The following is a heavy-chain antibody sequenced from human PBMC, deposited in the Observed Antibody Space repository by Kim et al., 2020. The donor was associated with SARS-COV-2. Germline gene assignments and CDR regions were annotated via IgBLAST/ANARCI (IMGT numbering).Heavy chain of an antibody. CDR2: ISAYNGNT. D-gene: IGHD5-12*01. CDR3: ARAWQVASITAYLYYYAMDV. CDR1: GYTFTNYG. J-gene: IGHJ6*02. Sequence: ASVKVSCKASGYTFTNYGITWVRQAPGQGLEWMGWISAYNGNTNYAQKLQGRVTMTTDTSTSTAYMELRSLRSDDAAVYFCARAWQVASITAYLYYYAMDVWGQGTTVTVSS. V-gene: IGHV1-18*01.